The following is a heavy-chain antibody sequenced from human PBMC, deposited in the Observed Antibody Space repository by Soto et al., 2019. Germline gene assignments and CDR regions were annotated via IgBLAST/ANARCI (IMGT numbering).Heavy chain of an antibody. CDR3: AKDDYRGYDFWRIRYYYGMDV. V-gene: IGHV3-30*18. CDR2: ISYDGSNK. J-gene: IGHJ6*02. D-gene: IGHD3-3*01. CDR1: GFTFSSYG. Sequence: PGGSLRLSCAASGFTFSSYGMHWVRQAPGKGLEWVAVISYDGSNKYYADSVKGRFTISRDNSKNTLYLQMNSLRAEDTAVYYCAKDDYRGYDFWRIRYYYGMDVWGQGTTVTVSS.